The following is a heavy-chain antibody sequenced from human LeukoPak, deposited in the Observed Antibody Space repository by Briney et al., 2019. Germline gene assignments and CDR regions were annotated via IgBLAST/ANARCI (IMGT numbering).Heavy chain of an antibody. CDR2: ISSSGSSI. D-gene: IGHD6-19*01. CDR3: ARGGYSSGWYSSPDY. J-gene: IGHJ4*02. Sequence: GGSLRLSCAASGFTFSDYYMSWIRQAPGKGLEWVSYISSSGSSIYYADSVKGRFTISRDNAKNSLSLQMNSLGAEDTAVYYCARGGYSSGWYSSPDYWGQGTLVTVSS. V-gene: IGHV3-11*01. CDR1: GFTFSDYY.